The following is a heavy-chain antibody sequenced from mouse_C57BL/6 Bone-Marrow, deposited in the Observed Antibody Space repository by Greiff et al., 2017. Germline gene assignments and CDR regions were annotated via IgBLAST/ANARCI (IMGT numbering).Heavy chain of an antibody. CDR3: TFITTVVATDFYAMDY. CDR1: GFTFSNYW. CDR2: IRLKSDNYAT. Sequence: EVKLQESGGGLVQPGGSMKLSCVASGFTFSNYWMNWFRQSPETGLEWVAQIRLKSDNYATHYAESVNGRFTISRDDSKSSVYLQMNNLRAEDTGIYYCTFITTVVATDFYAMDYWGQGTSVTVSS. D-gene: IGHD1-1*01. J-gene: IGHJ4*01. V-gene: IGHV6-3*01.